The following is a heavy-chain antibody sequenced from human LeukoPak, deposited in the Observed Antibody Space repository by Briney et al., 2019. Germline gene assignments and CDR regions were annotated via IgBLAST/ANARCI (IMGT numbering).Heavy chain of an antibody. D-gene: IGHD6-19*01. Sequence: SGTLSLTCAVYGGSFSGYYWSWLRQPPGKGLEWIGEINHSGSTNYNPSLKSRVTISVDTSKNQFSLKLSSVTAADTAVYYCARGPDSSGWLYYFDYWGQGTLVTVSS. CDR2: INHSGST. J-gene: IGHJ4*02. V-gene: IGHV4-34*01. CDR3: ARGPDSSGWLYYFDY. CDR1: GGSFSGYY.